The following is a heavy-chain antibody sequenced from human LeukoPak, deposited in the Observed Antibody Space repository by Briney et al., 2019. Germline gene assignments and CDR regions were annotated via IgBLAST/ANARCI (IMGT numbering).Heavy chain of an antibody. V-gene: IGHV1-46*01. J-gene: IGHJ6*03. D-gene: IGHD3-22*01. CDR1: GYTFTSYY. CDR2: INPSGGST. Sequence: ASVKVSCKASGYTFTSYYMHWVRQAPGQGLEWMGIINPSGGSTSYAQKFQGRVTITRNTSISTAYMELSSLRSEDTAVYYCARGKNLGTYYYDSSGPSDEYYMDVWGKGTTVTVSS. CDR3: ARGKNLGTYYYDSSGPSDEYYMDV.